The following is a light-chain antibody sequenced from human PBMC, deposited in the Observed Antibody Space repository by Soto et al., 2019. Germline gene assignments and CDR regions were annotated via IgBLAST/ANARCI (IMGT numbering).Light chain of an antibody. CDR1: QSVSSN. CDR3: QQYNTWPYT. Sequence: EIVMTQSPATLSVSPGERATLSCRASQSVSSNLACYQQKPGQAPRLLIYGASTRATGIPARFSGSGSGTDFTLTISSLQSEDFAVYYCQQYNTWPYTFGQGTKLEIK. CDR2: GAS. V-gene: IGKV3-15*01. J-gene: IGKJ2*01.